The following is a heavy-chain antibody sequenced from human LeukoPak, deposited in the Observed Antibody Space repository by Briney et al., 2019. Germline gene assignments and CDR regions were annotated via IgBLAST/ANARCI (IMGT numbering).Heavy chain of an antibody. CDR3: ARGHDYGDLGFDP. J-gene: IGHJ5*02. Sequence: GASVKVSCKASGYTFTGYYMHWVRQAPGQGLEWMGWINPNSGGTNYAQKFQGRVTMTRDTSISTAYMELSRLRSDDTAVYYCARGHDYGDLGFDPWGQGTLVTVSS. D-gene: IGHD4-17*01. V-gene: IGHV1-2*02. CDR1: GYTFTGYY. CDR2: INPNSGGT.